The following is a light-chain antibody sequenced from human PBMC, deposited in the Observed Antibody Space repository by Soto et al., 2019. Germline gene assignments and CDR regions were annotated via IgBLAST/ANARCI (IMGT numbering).Light chain of an antibody. CDR2: GAS. CDR3: HQYNTYPT. CDR1: QGVEKY. J-gene: IGKJ5*01. V-gene: IGKV1-16*01. Sequence: DIQMTQSPSSLSASVGDRVIITCRASQGVEKYLAWFQQKPGKAPKSLIYGASRLQSGVPSRFSGSGSGTHFTLTITNLQPEDFATYYCHQYNTYPTFGQGTRLQI.